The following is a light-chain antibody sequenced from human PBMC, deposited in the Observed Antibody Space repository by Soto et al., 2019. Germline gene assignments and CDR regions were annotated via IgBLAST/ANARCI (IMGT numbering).Light chain of an antibody. CDR2: SIN. Sequence: QSVLTQPPSASGTPGQRVTISCSGSSSNIGSNTVNWYQQLPGTAPKLLIYSINHRPSGVPDRFSGSKSGTSAFLAISGLQSEDEADYYCAAWDDSLNGYVFGTGNKVTVL. J-gene: IGLJ1*01. V-gene: IGLV1-44*01. CDR1: SSNIGSNT. CDR3: AAWDDSLNGYV.